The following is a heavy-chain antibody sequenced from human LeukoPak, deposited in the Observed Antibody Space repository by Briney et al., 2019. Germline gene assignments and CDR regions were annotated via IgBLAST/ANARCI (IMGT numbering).Heavy chain of an antibody. CDR3: ARVGGDPVNY. V-gene: IGHV3-53*01. J-gene: IGHJ4*02. Sequence: GGSLRLSCVASGFTFSTYAMTRVRQAPGKGLEWVSLIYNNGNRHYADSVKGRFTISRDNSKNTVYLQMNSLGVDDTAVYYCARVGGDPVNYWGQGTLVTVSS. CDR1: GFTFSTYA. CDR2: IYNNGNR. D-gene: IGHD4-17*01.